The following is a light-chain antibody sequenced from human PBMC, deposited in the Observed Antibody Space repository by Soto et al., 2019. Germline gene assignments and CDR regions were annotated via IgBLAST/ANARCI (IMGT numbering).Light chain of an antibody. J-gene: IGLJ1*01. V-gene: IGLV2-14*01. CDR3: CSWTISRTYV. CDR1: GSDVGVYNS. CDR2: DVN. Sequence: QSALIQPASVSGSPGQSITISCTGTGSDVGVYNSVSWYQQHPGKAPKLVIYDVNNRPSGVSNRFSGSKSGNTASQTISWLQAEDEAEYYCCSWTISRTYVFGTGTKVTVL.